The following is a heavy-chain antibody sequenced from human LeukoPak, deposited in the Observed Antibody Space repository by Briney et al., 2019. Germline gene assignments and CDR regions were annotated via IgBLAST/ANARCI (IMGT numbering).Heavy chain of an antibody. CDR1: GFTFSSYS. CDR2: IYYSGST. D-gene: IGHD2-2*02. CDR3: ARERCSSTSCSTDY. J-gene: IGHJ4*02. V-gene: IGHV4-30-4*08. Sequence: LRLSCAASGFTFSSYSMNWVRQAPGKGLEWIGYIYYSGSTYYNPSLKSRVTISVDTSKNQFSLKLSSVTAADTAVYYCARERCSSTSCSTDYWGQGTLVTVSS.